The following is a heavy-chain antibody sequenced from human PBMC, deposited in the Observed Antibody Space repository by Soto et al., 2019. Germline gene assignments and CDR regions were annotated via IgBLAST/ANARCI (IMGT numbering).Heavy chain of an antibody. D-gene: IGHD3-3*01. CDR1: GYTFTSYG. Sequence: ASVKVSCKASGYTFTSYGISWVRQAPGQGLEWMGWISAYNGNTNYAQKLQGRVTMTTDTSTSTAYMELRSLRSDDTAVYYCARADENPPGRFLEWLFDYYYGMDVWGQGTTVTVSS. CDR2: ISAYNGNT. CDR3: ARADENPPGRFLEWLFDYYYGMDV. V-gene: IGHV1-18*01. J-gene: IGHJ6*02.